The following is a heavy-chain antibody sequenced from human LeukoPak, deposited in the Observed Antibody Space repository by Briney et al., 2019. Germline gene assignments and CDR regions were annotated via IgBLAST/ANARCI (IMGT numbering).Heavy chain of an antibody. D-gene: IGHD4-23*01. CDR3: AKDPTVGTTNYFDY. Sequence: GGSLRLSRAASGFTFSSYAMSWVRQAPGKGLEWVSAISGSGGSTDYADSVKGRFTISRDNSKNTLYLQMNSLRAEDTAIYYCAKDPTVGTTNYFDYWGQGTLVTVSS. V-gene: IGHV3-23*01. CDR2: ISGSGGST. CDR1: GFTFSSYA. J-gene: IGHJ4*02.